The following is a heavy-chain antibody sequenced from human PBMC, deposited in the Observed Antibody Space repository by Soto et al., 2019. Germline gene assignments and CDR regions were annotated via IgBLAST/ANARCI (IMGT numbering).Heavy chain of an antibody. CDR1: GYTFTSYY. J-gene: IGHJ5*02. CDR3: ASSSPLVWFDP. D-gene: IGHD2-2*01. CDR2: INSSCGCT. Sequence: ASVKVSCKASGYTFTSYYMHWVRQAPGQGLVWMGIINSSCGCTSYAQKFQGRFTMIRYTSTSTVYMELSSLRSEDTAVYYCASSSPLVWFDPWGQGTLVTVSS. V-gene: IGHV1-46*03.